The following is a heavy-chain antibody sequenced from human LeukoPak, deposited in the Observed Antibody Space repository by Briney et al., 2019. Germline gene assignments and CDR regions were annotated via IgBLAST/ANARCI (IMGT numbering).Heavy chain of an antibody. CDR2: INWNGGST. J-gene: IGHJ4*02. CDR1: GFTFDDYG. D-gene: IGHD6-13*01. Sequence: GGSLRLSCAASGFTFDDYGMSWVRQAPGKGLEWVSGINWNGGSTVYADSVKGRFTISRDNAKNSLYLQRNSLRAEDTALYYCARSRLDSSSWYVVGDYWGQGTLVTVSS. CDR3: ARSRLDSSSWYVVGDY. V-gene: IGHV3-20*04.